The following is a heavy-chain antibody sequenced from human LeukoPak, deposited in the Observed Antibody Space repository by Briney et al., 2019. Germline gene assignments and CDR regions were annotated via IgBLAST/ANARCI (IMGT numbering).Heavy chain of an antibody. V-gene: IGHV3-9*03. D-gene: IGHD3-3*01. CDR2: ISWNSGSI. CDR1: GFTFDDYA. CDR3: AKASYYDFWSGPYYFDY. Sequence: GGSLRLSCAASGFTFDDYAMHWVRQAPGKGLEWVSGISWNSGSIGYADSVKGRFTISRDNAKNSLYLQMNSLRAEDMALYYCAKASYYDFWSGPYYFDYWGQGTLVTVSS. J-gene: IGHJ4*02.